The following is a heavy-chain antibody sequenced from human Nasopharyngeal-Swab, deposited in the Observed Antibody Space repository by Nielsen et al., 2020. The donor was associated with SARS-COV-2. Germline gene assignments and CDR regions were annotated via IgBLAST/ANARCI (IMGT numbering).Heavy chain of an antibody. CDR2: INPSGGST. J-gene: IGHJ3*02. CDR1: GYTFTSYY. Sequence: ASVTVSCKASGYTFTSYYMHWVRQAPGQGLEWMGIINPSGGSTSYAQKFQGRVTMTRDTSTSTVYMELSSLRSEDTAVYYCARKSLGYSSGWLVAFDIWGQGTMVTVSS. V-gene: IGHV1-46*01. D-gene: IGHD6-19*01. CDR3: ARKSLGYSSGWLVAFDI.